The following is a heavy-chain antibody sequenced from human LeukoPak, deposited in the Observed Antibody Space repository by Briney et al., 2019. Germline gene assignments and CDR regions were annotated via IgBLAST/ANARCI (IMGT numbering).Heavy chain of an antibody. CDR3: ARDKGGGLLDY. D-gene: IGHD3-16*01. V-gene: IGHV4-61*01. CDR1: GGSISSSSYY. J-gene: IGHJ4*02. Sequence: PSETLSLTCTVSGGSISSSSYYWSWIRLTPGKGLEWIGYIYYSGSTNYNPSLKSRVTISIDTSKNQFSLKLTSVTAADTAVYYCARDKGGGLLDYWGQGTLVTVSS. CDR2: IYYSGST.